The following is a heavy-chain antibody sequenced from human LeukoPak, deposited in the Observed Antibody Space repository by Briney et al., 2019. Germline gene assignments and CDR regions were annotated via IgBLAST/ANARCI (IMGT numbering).Heavy chain of an antibody. J-gene: IGHJ5*02. Sequence: PSETLSLTCTVSGGSISSSSYYWGWIRQPPGKGLEWIGSIYYSGSTYYNPSLKSRVTISVDTSKNQFSLKLSSVTAADTAVYYCARDLGHYVFPIGGSYPFNNWFDPWGRGTLVTVSS. D-gene: IGHD1-26*01. CDR1: GGSISSSSYY. V-gene: IGHV4-39*07. CDR2: IYYSGST. CDR3: ARDLGHYVFPIGGSYPFNNWFDP.